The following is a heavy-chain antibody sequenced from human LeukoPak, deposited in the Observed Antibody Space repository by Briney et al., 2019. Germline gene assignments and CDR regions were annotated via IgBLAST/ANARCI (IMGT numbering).Heavy chain of an antibody. Sequence: ASVTVSCKASGYTFPGYYMHWVRQAPGQGLEWMGWINPNSGGTNYAQKFQGRVTMTRDTSISTAYMELSRLRSDDTAVYYCAREHSSSSGKVFDYWGQGALVTVSS. D-gene: IGHD6-6*01. V-gene: IGHV1-2*02. J-gene: IGHJ4*02. CDR3: AREHSSSSGKVFDY. CDR1: GYTFPGYY. CDR2: INPNSGGT.